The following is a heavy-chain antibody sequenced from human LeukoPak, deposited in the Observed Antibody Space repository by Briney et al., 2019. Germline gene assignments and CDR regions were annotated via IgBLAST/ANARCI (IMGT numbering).Heavy chain of an antibody. D-gene: IGHD2-15*01. Sequence: PGGSLRLSCAASGFTFSSYSMNWVREAPGKGLVWVSSISSSSSYIYYADSVKGRFTISRDNAKNSLYLQMNSLRAEDTAVYYCARDWYCSGGSCYSFDYWGQGTLVTVSS. CDR3: ARDWYCSGGSCYSFDY. V-gene: IGHV3-21*01. J-gene: IGHJ4*02. CDR1: GFTFSSYS. CDR2: ISSSSSYI.